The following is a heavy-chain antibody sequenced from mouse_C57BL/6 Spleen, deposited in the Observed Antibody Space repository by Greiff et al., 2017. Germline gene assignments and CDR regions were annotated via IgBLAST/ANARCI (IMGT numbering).Heavy chain of an antibody. CDR2: IDPSDSYT. Sequence: QVHVKQPGAELVRPGTSVKLSCKASGYTFTSYWMHWVKQRPGQGLEWIGVIDPSDSYTNYNQKFKGKATLTVDTSSSTAYMQLSSLTSEDSAVYYCASYDYDGGAMDYWGQGTSVTVSS. CDR1: GYTFTSYW. CDR3: ASYDYDGGAMDY. V-gene: IGHV1-59*01. J-gene: IGHJ4*01. D-gene: IGHD2-4*01.